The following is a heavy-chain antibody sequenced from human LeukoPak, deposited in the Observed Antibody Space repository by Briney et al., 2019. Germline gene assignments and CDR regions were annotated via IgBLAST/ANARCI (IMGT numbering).Heavy chain of an antibody. J-gene: IGHJ4*02. V-gene: IGHV3-33*01. CDR2: IWHDGSKR. CDR3: ARSGGLQKFDY. D-gene: IGHD4-11*01. CDR1: GFTFSYYG. Sequence: GGSLRLSCAASGFTFSYYGMQWVRQAPGKGLEWVALIWHDGSKRYYADSVKGRFIISRDTSKNTLYLQMNSLRAEDTAVYYCARSGGLQKFDYWGQGTLVTVSS.